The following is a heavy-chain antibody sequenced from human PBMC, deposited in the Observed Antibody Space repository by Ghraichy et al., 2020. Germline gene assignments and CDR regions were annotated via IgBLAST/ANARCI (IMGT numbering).Heavy chain of an antibody. Sequence: GGSLRLSCAVSGFTFSTYSMNWVRQAPGKGLEWVSSIGGSSTHIYYADSVKGRFIISRDNAKNSLYLQMDSLRAEDTAVYYCARGGSDIDVVPAAIISMDVWGQGTTVTGSS. CDR1: GFTFSTYS. J-gene: IGHJ6*02. CDR2: IGGSSTHI. CDR3: ARGGSDIDVVPAAIISMDV. V-gene: IGHV3-21*06. D-gene: IGHD2-2*02.